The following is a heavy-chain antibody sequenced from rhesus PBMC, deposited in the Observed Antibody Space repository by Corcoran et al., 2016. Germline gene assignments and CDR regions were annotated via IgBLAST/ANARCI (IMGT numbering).Heavy chain of an antibody. Sequence: QVQLQESGPGLVKPSETLSLTCIVSGGFLRDSYFWNWVRQPPGEGLEWLGNIYGGVGSTFYNPSLKSRLTISKDTSKNQFFLKLNSVTAADTAFYFCAREHDVWGPGVLVTVSP. J-gene: IGHJ5-1*01. CDR3: AREHDV. CDR2: IYGGVGST. V-gene: IGHV4S9*01. CDR1: GGFLRDSYF.